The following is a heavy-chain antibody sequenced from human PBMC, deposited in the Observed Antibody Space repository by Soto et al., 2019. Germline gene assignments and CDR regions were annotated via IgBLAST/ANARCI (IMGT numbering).Heavy chain of an antibody. D-gene: IGHD3-3*01. CDR1: GFTFSSYA. CDR2: ISGSGGST. CDR3: AKADDFWSGYYMDPEYYFDY. J-gene: IGHJ4*02. V-gene: IGHV3-23*01. Sequence: GGSLRLSCAASGFTFSSYAMSWVRQAPGKGLEWVSAISGSGGSTYYADSVKGRFTISRDNSKNTLYLQMNSLRAEDTAVYYCAKADDFWSGYYMDPEYYFDYWGQGTLVTVSS.